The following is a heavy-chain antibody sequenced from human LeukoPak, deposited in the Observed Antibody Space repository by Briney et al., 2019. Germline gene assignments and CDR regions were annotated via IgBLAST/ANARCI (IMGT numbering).Heavy chain of an antibody. Sequence: GGSLRLSCTASEFTYSSYAMTWVRQAPGKGLEWVSAISGSGGNTYYADSVKGRFTISRDNSKNRLYLQMNNLRAEDTAVYYCAKGGSWYRPTFFDYWGQGTLVTVSS. J-gene: IGHJ4*02. CDR2: ISGSGGNT. CDR3: AKGGSWYRPTFFDY. D-gene: IGHD6-13*01. V-gene: IGHV3-23*01. CDR1: EFTYSSYA.